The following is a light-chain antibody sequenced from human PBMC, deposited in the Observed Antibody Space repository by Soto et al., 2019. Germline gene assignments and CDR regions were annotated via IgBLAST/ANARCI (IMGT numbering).Light chain of an antibody. J-gene: IGLJ1*01. Sequence: QSALAQPPSASGSPGQSVSISCSGGSSDVGGSKYASWYQQHPGKAPKLIVYDVTERPSGVPDRFSGSKSGNTASLTISGLQAEDEADYSCCSFAGSYSYVFGTGTKVTVL. CDR3: CSFAGSYSYV. CDR2: DVT. V-gene: IGLV2-8*01. CDR1: SSDVGGSKY.